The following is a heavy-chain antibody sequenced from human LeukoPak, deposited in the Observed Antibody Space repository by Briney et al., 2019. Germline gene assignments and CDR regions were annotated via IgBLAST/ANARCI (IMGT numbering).Heavy chain of an antibody. Sequence: SETLSLTCTVSGYSISSGYYWGWIRQPPGKGLEWIGSIYHSGSTYYNPSPKSRVTISVDTSKNQFSLKLSSVTAADTAVYYCASIVDTAMGYWGQGTLVTVSS. CDR2: IYHSGST. CDR1: GYSISSGYY. D-gene: IGHD5-18*01. CDR3: ASIVDTAMGY. J-gene: IGHJ4*02. V-gene: IGHV4-38-2*02.